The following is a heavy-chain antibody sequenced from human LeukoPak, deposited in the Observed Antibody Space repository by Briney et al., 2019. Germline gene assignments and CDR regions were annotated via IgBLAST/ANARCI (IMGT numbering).Heavy chain of an antibody. Sequence: SETLSLTCTVSGGSISGYYWSWIRQPPGKGLEWIGYIYYSGSTNYNPSLKSRVTISVDTSKNQFSLKLSSVTAADTAVYYCARQPPYYYDSSGYFDYWGQGTLVTVFS. D-gene: IGHD3-22*01. CDR1: GGSISGYY. J-gene: IGHJ4*02. V-gene: IGHV4-59*08. CDR2: IYYSGST. CDR3: ARQPPYYYDSSGYFDY.